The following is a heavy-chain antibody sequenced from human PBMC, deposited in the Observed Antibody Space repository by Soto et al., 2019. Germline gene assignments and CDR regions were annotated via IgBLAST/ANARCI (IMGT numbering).Heavy chain of an antibody. CDR1: GFTFRSYG. CDR2: ISYDGSNK. J-gene: IGHJ3*02. V-gene: IGHV3-30*18. D-gene: IGHD1-26*01. CDR3: AKAGVGSTSNAFDI. Sequence: GSLRLSCAASGFTFRSYGMHWVRQAPAKGLEWVAVISYDGSNKYYAYSVKGRFTISIDNSKTTLYLQMNSLRAEDTAVSYCAKAGVGSTSNAFDIWGQGRMVTVSS.